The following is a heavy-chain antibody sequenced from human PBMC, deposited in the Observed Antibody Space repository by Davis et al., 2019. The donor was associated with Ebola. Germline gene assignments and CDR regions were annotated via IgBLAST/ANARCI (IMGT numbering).Heavy chain of an antibody. Sequence: SETLSLTCTVSGGSISSGDYYWGWIRQPPGKGLEWIGSIYYSGSTYYNPSLKSRVTISVDTSKNQFSLKLSSVTAADTAVYYCARPHTLYYYGMDVWGQGTTVTVSS. CDR3: ARPHTLYYYGMDV. V-gene: IGHV4-39*01. CDR2: IYYSGST. CDR1: GGSISSGDYY. J-gene: IGHJ6*02.